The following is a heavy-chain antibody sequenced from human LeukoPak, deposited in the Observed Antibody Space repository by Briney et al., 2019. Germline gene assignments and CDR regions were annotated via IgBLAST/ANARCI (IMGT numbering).Heavy chain of an antibody. CDR1: SGSINSYY. D-gene: IGHD3-16*01. CDR2: IYTTGKT. CDR3: ARHGYTASHYFLDF. V-gene: IGHV4-4*07. Sequence: PSETLSLTCTVPSGSINSYYWGWVRQPAGRGLEWIGRIYTTGKTDYSPSPKSRLTMSVDTSKRQFSLNLTSVTAADTAIYFCARHGYTASHYFLDFWSQGTLVTVSS. J-gene: IGHJ4*02.